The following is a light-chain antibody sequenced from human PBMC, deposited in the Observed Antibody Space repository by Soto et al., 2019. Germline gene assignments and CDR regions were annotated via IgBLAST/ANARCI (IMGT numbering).Light chain of an antibody. CDR1: QSVSND. Sequence: DIVLTQSPATLSLSPGDRATLSCVAIQSVSNDLAWYQHKPGLAPRVLIYDASSRAAGIPDRCSGSGSGTDCTLTICIVEPEDFAGYYCQQYGNSPWTFGQGTEVETK. V-gene: IGKV3D-20*01. CDR3: QQYGNSPWT. CDR2: DAS. J-gene: IGKJ1*01.